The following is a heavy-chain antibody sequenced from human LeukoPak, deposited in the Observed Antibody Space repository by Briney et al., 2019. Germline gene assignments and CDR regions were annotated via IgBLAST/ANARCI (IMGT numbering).Heavy chain of an antibody. Sequence: PGGSLRLSCAASGFTFSSYAMNWVRQAPGKGLEWVSVIGGSGGSTNYADSVKGRFTISRDNSKNTLYLQMNSLRAEDTAVYYCAKDRLLKAAGRFVPVGYWGQGTLVTVSS. CDR3: AKDRLLKAAGRFVPVGY. CDR1: GFTFSSYA. V-gene: IGHV3-23*01. D-gene: IGHD6-13*01. CDR2: IGGSGGST. J-gene: IGHJ4*02.